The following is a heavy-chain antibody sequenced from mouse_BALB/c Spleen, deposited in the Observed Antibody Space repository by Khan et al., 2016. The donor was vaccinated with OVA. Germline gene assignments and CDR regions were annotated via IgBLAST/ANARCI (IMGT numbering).Heavy chain of an antibody. CDR2: ISSGGTYN. CDR1: GFTFSTYG. J-gene: IGHJ3*01. V-gene: IGHV5-6*01. D-gene: IGHD1-1*01. CDR3: ARLAYYYDSEGFAY. Sequence: EVMLVESGGDLVKPGGSLKLSCATFGFTFSTYGMSWVRQTPDKRLAWVATISSGGTYNYYPDSVKGRFTISSDNGTNPLYMQMSSLKYEDTAVYYCARLAYYYDSEGFAYWGQGTLVTVSA.